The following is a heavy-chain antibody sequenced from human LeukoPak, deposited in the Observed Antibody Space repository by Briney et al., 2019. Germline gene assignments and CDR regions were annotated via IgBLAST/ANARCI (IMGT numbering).Heavy chain of an antibody. D-gene: IGHD2-2*01. V-gene: IGHV1-46*01. Sequence: ASVKVSCTTSGYTFTSYYIHWVRQAPGQGLEWMGIINPSGGSTSYAQKFQGRVTMTRDTSTSTVYMYLSSLRSEDMAVYYCARYCSSTSCHVYYYYGMDVWGQGTTVTVSS. CDR2: INPSGGST. J-gene: IGHJ6*02. CDR3: ARYCSSTSCHVYYYYGMDV. CDR1: GYTFTSYY.